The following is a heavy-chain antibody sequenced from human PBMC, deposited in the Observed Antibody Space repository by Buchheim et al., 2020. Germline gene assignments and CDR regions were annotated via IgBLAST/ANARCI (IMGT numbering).Heavy chain of an antibody. J-gene: IGHJ5*02. V-gene: IGHV4-59*01. D-gene: IGHD5-24*01. CDR3: ARAPTYNRSRGWFDA. CDR1: GDSLSSYY. CDR2: MSSSGIA. Sequence: QVQLQESGPGLVKPSETLSVTCNVSGDSLSSYYWSWIRQPPGKGLEWIGYMSSSGIALYNDSLRSRVTMSVDTSKNQLSLSVSSVTAADTAVYFCARAPTYNRSRGWFDAWGQGTL.